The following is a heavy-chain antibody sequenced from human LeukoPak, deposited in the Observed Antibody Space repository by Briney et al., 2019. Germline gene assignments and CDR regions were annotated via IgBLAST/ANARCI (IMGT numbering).Heavy chain of an antibody. D-gene: IGHD3-22*01. J-gene: IGHJ6*02. CDR3: ARDNAPRGYRAYYYYGMDV. V-gene: IGHV4-59*01. Sequence: PSETLSLTCTVSGGSISSYYWSWIRQPPGKGLEWIGYIYYSGSTNYNPSLKSRVTISVDTSKNRFSLKLSSVTAADTAVYYCARDNAPRGYRAYYYYGMDVWGQGTTVTVSS. CDR1: GGSISSYY. CDR2: IYYSGST.